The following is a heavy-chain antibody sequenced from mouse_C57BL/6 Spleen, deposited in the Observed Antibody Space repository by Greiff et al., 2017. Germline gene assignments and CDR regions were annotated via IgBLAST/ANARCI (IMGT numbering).Heavy chain of an antibody. J-gene: IGHJ2*01. CDR2: INPNNGGT. Sequence: EVQLQQSGPELVKPGASVKISCKASGYTFTDYYMNWVKQSHGKSLEWIGDINPNNGGTSYNQKFKGKATLTVDKSSSTAYMELRSLTSEDSAVYYCARTCTYYFDYWGQGTTLTVSS. V-gene: IGHV1-26*01. CDR3: ARTCTYYFDY. D-gene: IGHD5-1*01. CDR1: GYTFTDYY.